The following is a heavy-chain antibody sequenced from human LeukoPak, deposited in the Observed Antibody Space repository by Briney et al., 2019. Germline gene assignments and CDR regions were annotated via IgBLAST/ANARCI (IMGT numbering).Heavy chain of an antibody. D-gene: IGHD3-10*01. J-gene: IGHJ4*02. CDR3: ARGRITMARGVTARG. Sequence: SETLSLTCAVYGGSFSGYYWSWIRQPPGKGLEWIGEINHSGSTNYNPSLKSRVTISVDTSKNQFSLKLSSVTAADTAVYYCARGRITMARGVTARGWGQGTLVTVSS. CDR1: GGSFSGYY. CDR2: INHSGST. V-gene: IGHV4-34*01.